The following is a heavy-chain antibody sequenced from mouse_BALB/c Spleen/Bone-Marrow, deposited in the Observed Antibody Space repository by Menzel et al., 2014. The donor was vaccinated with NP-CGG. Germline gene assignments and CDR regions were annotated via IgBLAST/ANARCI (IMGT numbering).Heavy chain of an antibody. D-gene: IGHD1-1*01. J-gene: IGHJ4*01. V-gene: IGHV5-17*02. CDR1: GFTFSNFG. CDR3: ARSAWSYYNGMDY. Sequence: EVKLMESGGGLVQPGGSRKLSCAASGFTFSNFGIHWVRQAPEKGLEWVAYISGVSSTIYYADTVKGRFTISKDNPKNTLFLQMTSVRSEDTAMYYCARSAWSYYNGMDYWGQGTSVTVSS. CDR2: ISGVSSTI.